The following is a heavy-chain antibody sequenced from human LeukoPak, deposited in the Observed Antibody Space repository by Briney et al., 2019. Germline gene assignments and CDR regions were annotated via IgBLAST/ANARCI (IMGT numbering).Heavy chain of an antibody. CDR3: ARHLRGVTTSVPYYMDV. CDR2: ISYSGST. D-gene: IGHD4-17*01. J-gene: IGHJ6*03. V-gene: IGHV4-59*08. CDR1: GGSISGYY. Sequence: SETLSLTCTVSGGSISGYYWSCIRQPPGKGLEYIGYISYSGSTNYNPSLKSRVTISVNTSKSQFSLKLSSVTAADTAVYYCARHLRGVTTSVPYYMDVWGKGTTVTVSS.